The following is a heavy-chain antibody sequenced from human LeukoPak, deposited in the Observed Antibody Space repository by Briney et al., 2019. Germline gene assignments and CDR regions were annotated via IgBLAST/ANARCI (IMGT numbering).Heavy chain of an antibody. CDR3: ARDRGGRSWYGDFGY. Sequence: ASVKVSCKASGYTFTSYGISWVRQAPGQGLEWMGWISAYNGNTNYAQKLQGRVTMTTDTSTSTAYMELRSLRSDDTAVYYCARDRGGRSWYGDFGYWGQGTLVTVSS. CDR2: ISAYNGNT. J-gene: IGHJ4*02. CDR1: GYTFTSYG. D-gene: IGHD6-13*01. V-gene: IGHV1-18*01.